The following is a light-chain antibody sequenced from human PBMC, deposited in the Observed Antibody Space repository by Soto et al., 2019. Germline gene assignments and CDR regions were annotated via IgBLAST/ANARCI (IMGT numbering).Light chain of an antibody. CDR1: QSVDSR. CDR2: GAS. Sequence: EVVLTQSPATLSVSPGEGATLSCKASQSVDSRLAWYQQKPGQAPRLLIEGASSRGTDIPARFSGSGSGTEFTLTIPSLQSEDFAVYYCQQYSKGPLAFGGGTRVEIK. V-gene: IGKV3-15*01. CDR3: QQYSKGPLA. J-gene: IGKJ4*01.